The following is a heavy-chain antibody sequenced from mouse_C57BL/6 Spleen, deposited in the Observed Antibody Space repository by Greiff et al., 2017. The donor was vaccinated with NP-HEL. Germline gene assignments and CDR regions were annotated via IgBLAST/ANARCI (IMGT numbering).Heavy chain of an antibody. Sequence: VQLQQPGAELVKPGASVKLSCKASGYSFTDYNMNWVKQSNGKSLEWIGVINPNYGTTSYNQKFKGKATLTVDQSSSTAYMQLNSLTSEDSAVYYCARSSITTVVADYYAMDYWGQGTSVTVSS. CDR3: ARSSITTVVADYYAMDY. D-gene: IGHD1-1*01. J-gene: IGHJ4*01. CDR1: GYSFTDYN. V-gene: IGHV1-39*01. CDR2: INPNYGTT.